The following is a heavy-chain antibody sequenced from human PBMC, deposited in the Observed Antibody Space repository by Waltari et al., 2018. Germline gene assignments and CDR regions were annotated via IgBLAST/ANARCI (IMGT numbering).Heavy chain of an antibody. V-gene: IGHV1-69*14. D-gene: IGHD6-13*01. Sequence: QVQLVQSGAEVKKPGSSVKVSCKASGGTFSSYAISWVRQAPGKGRKGMGGIIPSVGRANYAQKFQGRVTITADKSTSTAYRELSSLRSEDTAVYYCARDSGYSSSQNWFDPWGQGTLVTVSS. CDR1: GGTFSSYA. CDR2: IIPSVGRA. J-gene: IGHJ5*02. CDR3: ARDSGYSSSQNWFDP.